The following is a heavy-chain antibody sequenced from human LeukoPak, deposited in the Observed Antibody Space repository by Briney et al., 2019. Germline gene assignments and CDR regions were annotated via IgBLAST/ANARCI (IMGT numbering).Heavy chain of an antibody. CDR1: GYTFTSYG. D-gene: IGHD3-22*01. CDR3: ARRRDYDSSGYYHNWFDP. Sequence: ASVKVSCKASGYTFTSYGISWVRQAPGQGLEWMGWISAYNGNTNYAQKLQGRVTMTTDTSTSTAYMELRSLRSDDTAVYYCARRRDYDSSGYYHNWFDPGAREPWSPSPQ. V-gene: IGHV1-18*01. J-gene: IGHJ5*02. CDR2: ISAYNGNT.